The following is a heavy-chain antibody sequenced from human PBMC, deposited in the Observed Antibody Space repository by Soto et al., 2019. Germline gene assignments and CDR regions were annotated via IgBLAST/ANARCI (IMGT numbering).Heavy chain of an antibody. CDR2: IYTSGST. D-gene: IGHD6-19*01. J-gene: IGHJ5*02. Sequence: SETLSLTCTVSGGSISSYYWSWIRQPAGKGLEWIGRIYTSGSTNYNPSLKSRVTMSVDTSKNQFSLKLSSVTAADTAVYYCARGTTYSSGWYSTQTYNWFDPWGQGTLVTVSS. CDR3: ARGTTYSSGWYSTQTYNWFDP. V-gene: IGHV4-4*07. CDR1: GGSISSYY.